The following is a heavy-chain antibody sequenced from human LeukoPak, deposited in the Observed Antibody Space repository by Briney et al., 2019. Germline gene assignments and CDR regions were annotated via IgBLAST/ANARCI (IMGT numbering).Heavy chain of an antibody. V-gene: IGHV4-59*01. J-gene: IGHJ3*02. CDR3: ARTKVSTISALDI. D-gene: IGHD5/OR15-5a*01. Sequence: SETLSLTCTVSGGSIGTYYWTWIRQPPGKGLECIGFIYHTGSTNYNPSLKSRVTISVDTSKNQFSLKLNSVTAADTAIYYCARTKVSTISALDIWGQGTMVTVAS. CDR1: GGSIGTYY. CDR2: IYHTGST.